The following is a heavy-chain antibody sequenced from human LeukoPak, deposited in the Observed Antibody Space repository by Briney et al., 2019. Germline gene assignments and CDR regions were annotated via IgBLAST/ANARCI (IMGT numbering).Heavy chain of an antibody. Sequence: GGSLRLSCAASGFTFSSYSMNWVRQAPGKGLEWVSSISSSSSYIYYADSVKGRFTISRDNAKNSLYLQMNSLRAEDTAVYYCARVVTVTDFDYWAREPWSPSPQ. CDR1: GFTFSSYS. CDR2: ISSSSSYI. V-gene: IGHV3-21*01. J-gene: IGHJ4*02. D-gene: IGHD4-17*01. CDR3: ARVVTVTDFDY.